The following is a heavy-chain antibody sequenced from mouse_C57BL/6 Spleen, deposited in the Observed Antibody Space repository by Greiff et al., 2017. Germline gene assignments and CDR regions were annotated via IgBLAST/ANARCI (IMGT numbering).Heavy chain of an antibody. Sequence: QVTLKVSGPGILQPSQTLSLTCSFSGFSLSTFGMGVGWIRQPSGKGLEWLALIWWDDDKYYNPALKSRLTISKDTSKNQVFLKNANVDTAEATAYYCARIYSNPYWYFDVWGTGTTVTVSS. CDR2: IWWDDDK. V-gene: IGHV8-8*01. CDR3: ARIYSNPYWYFDV. D-gene: IGHD2-5*01. J-gene: IGHJ1*03. CDR1: GFSLSTFGMG.